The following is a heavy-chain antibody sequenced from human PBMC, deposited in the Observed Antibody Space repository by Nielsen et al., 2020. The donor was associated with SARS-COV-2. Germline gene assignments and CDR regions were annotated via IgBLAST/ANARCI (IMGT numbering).Heavy chain of an antibody. CDR2: IYYSGST. CDR3: ARRITMVRGGVRQNYFDY. D-gene: IGHD3-10*01. J-gene: IGHJ4*02. CDR1: GGSISSSSYY. Sequence: GSLRLSCTVSGGSISSSSYYWGWIRQPPGKGLEWIGSIYYSGSTYYNPSLKSRVTIPVDTSKNQFSLKLSSVTAADTAVYYCARRITMVRGGVRQNYFDYWGQGTLVTVSS. V-gene: IGHV4-39*01.